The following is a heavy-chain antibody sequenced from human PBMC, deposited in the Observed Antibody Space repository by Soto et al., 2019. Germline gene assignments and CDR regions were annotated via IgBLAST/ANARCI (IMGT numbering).Heavy chain of an antibody. D-gene: IGHD2-2*01. CDR2: TYYRSKWYN. J-gene: IGHJ5*02. CDR3: ARDLLLVVVPAARENWFDP. CDR1: GDSVSSNSAA. Sequence: SQTLSLTCAISGDSVSSNSAAWNWIRQSPSRGLEWLGRTYYRSKWYNDYAVSVKSRITINPDTSKNQFSLQLNSVTPEDTAVYSCARDLLLVVVPAARENWFDPWGQGTLVTVSS. V-gene: IGHV6-1*01.